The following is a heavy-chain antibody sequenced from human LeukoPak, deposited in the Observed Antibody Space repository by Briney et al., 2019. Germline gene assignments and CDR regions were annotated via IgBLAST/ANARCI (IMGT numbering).Heavy chain of an antibody. CDR2: ISGSGGST. D-gene: IGHD3-22*01. V-gene: IGHV3-23*01. CDR1: GFTFSSYS. J-gene: IGHJ4*02. Sequence: GGSLRLSCAASGFTFSSYSMNWVRQAPGKGLEWVSAISGSGGSTYYADSVKGRFTISRDNSKNTLYLQMNSLRAEDTAVYYCAKKNYYDSSGFVDYWGQGTLVTVSS. CDR3: AKKNYYDSSGFVDY.